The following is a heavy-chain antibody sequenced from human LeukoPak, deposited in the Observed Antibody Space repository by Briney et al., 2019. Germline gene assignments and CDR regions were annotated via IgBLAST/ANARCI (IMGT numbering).Heavy chain of an antibody. CDR3: AKRGTGGYYFDY. Sequence: GGSLRLSCAAPGFTFSSYGMHWVRQAPGKGLEWVAVISYDGSNKYYADSVKGRFTISRDNSKNTLYLQMNSLRAEDTAVYYCAKRGTGGYYFDYWGQGTLVTVSS. V-gene: IGHV3-30*18. J-gene: IGHJ4*02. D-gene: IGHD3-10*01. CDR2: ISYDGSNK. CDR1: GFTFSSYG.